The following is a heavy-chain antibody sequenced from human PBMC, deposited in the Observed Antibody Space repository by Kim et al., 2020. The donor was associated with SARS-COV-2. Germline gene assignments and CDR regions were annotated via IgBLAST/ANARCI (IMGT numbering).Heavy chain of an antibody. J-gene: IGHJ4*02. CDR3: ARDGYLAAAVDFDY. CDR1: GYTFTSYA. CDR2: INTNTGNP. Sequence: ASVKVSCKASGYTFTSYAMNWVRQAPGQGLEWMGWINTNTGNPTYAQGFTGRFVFSLDTSVSTAYLQISSLKAEDTAMYYCARDGYLAAAVDFDYWGQGTLVTVSS. D-gene: IGHD6-13*01. V-gene: IGHV7-4-1*02.